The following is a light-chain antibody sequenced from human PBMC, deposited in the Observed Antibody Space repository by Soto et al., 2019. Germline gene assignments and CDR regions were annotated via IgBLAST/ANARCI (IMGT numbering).Light chain of an antibody. J-gene: IGLJ1*01. V-gene: IGLV1-44*01. Sequence: QSVLTQPPSASGTPGQGVSISCSGSTSNIGTNTVSWYQQIPGTAPKLLIHNNHERPSGVPARFSGSKSGTSASLAISGLQSEDEADYYCGSWDDSLFVFVVGTGTKLTVL. CDR1: TSNIGTNT. CDR3: GSWDDSLFVFV. CDR2: NNH.